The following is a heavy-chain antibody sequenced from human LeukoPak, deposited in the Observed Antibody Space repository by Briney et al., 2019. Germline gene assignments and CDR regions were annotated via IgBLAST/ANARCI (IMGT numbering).Heavy chain of an antibody. CDR1: GFTFSSYA. D-gene: IGHD4-11*01. V-gene: IGHV3-23*01. CDR2: ISGSGGST. CDR3: ATGGATTSFSRFDY. Sequence: GGSLRLSCAASGFTFSSYAMSWVRQAPGKGLEWVSAISGSGGSTYYADSVKGRLTISRDNYKNTLYLQMNSLRAEDTAVYYCATGGATTSFSRFDYWGQGTLVTVSS. J-gene: IGHJ4*02.